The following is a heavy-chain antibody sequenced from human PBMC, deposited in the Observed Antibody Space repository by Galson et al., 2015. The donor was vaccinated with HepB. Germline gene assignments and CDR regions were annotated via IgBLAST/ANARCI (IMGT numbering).Heavy chain of an antibody. V-gene: IGHV5-51*01. Sequence: QSGAEVKKPGESLKISCKGSGYSFTSYWIGWVRQMPGKGLEWMGIIYPGDSDTRYSPSFQGQVTISADKSISTAYLQWSSLKASGTAMYYCARSSWYGRYYYYGMDVWGQGTTVTVSS. CDR2: IYPGDSDT. CDR3: ARSSWYGRYYYYGMDV. CDR1: GYSFTSYW. D-gene: IGHD6-13*01. J-gene: IGHJ6*02.